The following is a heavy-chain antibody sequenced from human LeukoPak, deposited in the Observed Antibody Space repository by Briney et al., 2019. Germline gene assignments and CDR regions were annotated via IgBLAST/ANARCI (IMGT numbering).Heavy chain of an antibody. D-gene: IGHD1-26*01. V-gene: IGHV3-74*01. Sequence: GGSLRLSCAASGFTFSSYWMHWVRQAPGKGLVWVPRINNDGSNTWYADSVKGRFTFSRDNAKNTLYLQMNSLRVEDTAVYYCARDQDGVGATIDYWGQGTLVTVSS. CDR2: INNDGSNT. CDR1: GFTFSSYW. CDR3: ARDQDGVGATIDY. J-gene: IGHJ4*02.